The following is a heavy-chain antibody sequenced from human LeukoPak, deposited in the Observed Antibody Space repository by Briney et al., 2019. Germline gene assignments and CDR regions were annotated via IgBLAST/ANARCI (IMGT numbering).Heavy chain of an antibody. Sequence: GGSLRLSCAASGFTFSSYWMSWVRQAPGKGLEWVANIKQDGSEKYYVDSVKGRFTISRDNAKNSLYLQMNSLRAEDTAVYYCAREGPPPWGKLEHYSVRDVGAKGTTVTFPP. CDR1: GFTFSSYW. J-gene: IGHJ6*04. D-gene: IGHD2-15*01. CDR3: AREGPPPWGKLEHYSVRDV. V-gene: IGHV3-7*03. CDR2: IKQDGSEK.